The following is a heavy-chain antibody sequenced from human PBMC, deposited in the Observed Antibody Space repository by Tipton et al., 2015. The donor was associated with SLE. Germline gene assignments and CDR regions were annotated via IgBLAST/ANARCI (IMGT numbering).Heavy chain of an antibody. Sequence: GSLRLSCAASGFTFSSYSMNWVRQAPGKGLEWVSSISSSSSYIYYADSVKGRFTISRDNAKNSLYLQMNSLRAEDTAVYYCAMGRGWFREFDYWGQGTLVIVSS. CDR3: AMGRGWFREFDY. D-gene: IGHD3-10*01. CDR1: GFTFSSYS. V-gene: IGHV3-21*03. J-gene: IGHJ4*02. CDR2: ISSSSSYI.